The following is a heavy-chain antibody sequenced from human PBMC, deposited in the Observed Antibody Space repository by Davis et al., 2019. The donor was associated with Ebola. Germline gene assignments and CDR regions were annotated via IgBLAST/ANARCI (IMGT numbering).Heavy chain of an antibody. D-gene: IGHD1-26*01. V-gene: IGHV1-2*02. CDR3: AREPSGSYYDWFDP. Sequence: ASVKVSCKTSGYNFIAYYIHWVRQAPGQGLEWMGWINPNSGGTNYAQKFQGRVTMTRDTSISTAYMELSRLRSDDTAVYYCAREPSGSYYDWFDPWGQGTLVTVSS. J-gene: IGHJ5*02. CDR1: GYNFIAYY. CDR2: INPNSGGT.